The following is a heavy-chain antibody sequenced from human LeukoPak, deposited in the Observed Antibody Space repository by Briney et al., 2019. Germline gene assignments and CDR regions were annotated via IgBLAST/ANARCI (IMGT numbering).Heavy chain of an antibody. V-gene: IGHV3-7*05. CDR3: ARDRMTSRPGVLVY. J-gene: IGHJ4*02. CDR2: IKQDGSEK. CDR1: GFTFFTCW. D-gene: IGHD6-6*01. Sequence: AGGPLTLSCAASGFTFFTCWMSWVPQAPGKGLEWVASIKQDGSEKYYVDSVKGRFTFSRDNAKNSLYLQMNSLRAEDTAVYYCARDRMTSRPGVLVYWGQGTLVTVSS.